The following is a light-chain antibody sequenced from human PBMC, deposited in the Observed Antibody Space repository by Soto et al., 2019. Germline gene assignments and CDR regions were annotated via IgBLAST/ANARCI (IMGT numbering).Light chain of an antibody. CDR3: HQYNSYSRT. J-gene: IGKJ1*01. CDR1: QSISSW. Sequence: DIQMTQSPSTLSASVGDRVTITCRASQSISSWLAWYQQKPGKAPKLLIYKASSLESGVPSRLSGSGSGTEFTLTISMLQPDDFATYYFHQYNSYSRTFGQGTKVEIK. V-gene: IGKV1-5*03. CDR2: KAS.